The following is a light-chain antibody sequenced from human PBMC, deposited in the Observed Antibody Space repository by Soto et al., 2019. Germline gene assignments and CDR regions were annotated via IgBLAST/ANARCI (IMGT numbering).Light chain of an antibody. CDR2: GAS. V-gene: IGKV3-20*01. Sequence: EIVLTQFPGTLSLSPGGRATLSCRASQSVSRRLAWYQHRPGQSPRLLISGASMRASGVPVRFSGSGSGTDFTLTISRLEPEDFAVYYCQQYGSSPNTFGQGTRLEI. J-gene: IGKJ5*01. CDR1: QSVSRR. CDR3: QQYGSSPNT.